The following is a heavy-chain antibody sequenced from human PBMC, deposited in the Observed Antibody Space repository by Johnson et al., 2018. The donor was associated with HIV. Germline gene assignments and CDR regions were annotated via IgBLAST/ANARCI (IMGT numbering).Heavy chain of an antibody. D-gene: IGHD5-24*01. V-gene: IGHV3-23*04. J-gene: IGHJ3*02. CDR3: AKDIYGYDAFDI. CDR2: ISGSGGST. Sequence: VQLVESGGGLVQPGGSLRLSCAASGFTFSSYAMSWVRQAPGKGLEWVSTISGSGGSTYYADSVKGRFTISRDNAKNTLYLQMNRLRAEDTALYYCAKDIYGYDAFDIWGKGTMVTDSA. CDR1: GFTFSSYA.